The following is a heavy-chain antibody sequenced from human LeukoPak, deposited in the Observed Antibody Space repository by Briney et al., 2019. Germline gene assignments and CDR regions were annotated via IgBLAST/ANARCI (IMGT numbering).Heavy chain of an antibody. CDR3: ARELSTDAFDI. V-gene: IGHV3-30-3*01. J-gene: IGHJ3*02. Sequence: GGSLRLSCAASGITFRSYAMHWVRQAPGKGLEWVAVISYDGSNKYYADSVKGRFTISRDNSKNTLYLQMNSLRAEDTAVYYCARELSTDAFDIWGQGTMVTVSS. D-gene: IGHD2/OR15-2a*01. CDR1: GITFRSYA. CDR2: ISYDGSNK.